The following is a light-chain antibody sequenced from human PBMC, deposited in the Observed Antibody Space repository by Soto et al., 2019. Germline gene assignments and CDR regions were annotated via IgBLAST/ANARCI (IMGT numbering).Light chain of an antibody. CDR3: QQRSYWPPVIT. CDR2: DAS. J-gene: IGKJ5*01. CDR1: QSFSSY. Sequence: EIVLTQSPATLSLSPGERATLSCRASQSFSSYLAWYQQKPGQAPRLLIYDASKRAAGIPARFSGRGSGTACTLTISSLEPADVAVYYCQQRSYWPPVITFGQGTRLEIK. V-gene: IGKV3-11*01.